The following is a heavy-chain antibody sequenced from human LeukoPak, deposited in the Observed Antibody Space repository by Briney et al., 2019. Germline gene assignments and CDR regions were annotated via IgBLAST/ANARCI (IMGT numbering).Heavy chain of an antibody. Sequence: GGSLRLSCAASGFTFDEYAMHWVRQAPRKGLEWVSGISYGSDTIGYVDSVKGRLTISRDNAKNSLYLQMNSLRTDDTALYYCAKDRGGSSQLGDAFDVWGQGTTVSVSS. J-gene: IGHJ3*01. CDR1: GFTFDEYA. CDR2: ISYGSDTI. CDR3: AKDRGGSSQLGDAFDV. D-gene: IGHD2-15*01. V-gene: IGHV3-9*01.